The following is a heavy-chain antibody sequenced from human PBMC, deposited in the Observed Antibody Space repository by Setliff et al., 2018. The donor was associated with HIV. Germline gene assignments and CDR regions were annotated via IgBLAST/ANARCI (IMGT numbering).Heavy chain of an antibody. J-gene: IGHJ4*02. V-gene: IGHV4-38-2*02. CDR2: IYHSGST. CDR3: ARDSITVTTPAFDY. CDR1: GYSISSGYY. Sequence: PSETLSLTCTVYGYSISSGYYWGWIRQPPGKGLEWIGSIYHSGSTYYNPSLKSRVTISVDTSKNQFSLKLSSVTAADTAVYYCARDSITVTTPAFDYWGQGTLVTVSS. D-gene: IGHD1-20*01.